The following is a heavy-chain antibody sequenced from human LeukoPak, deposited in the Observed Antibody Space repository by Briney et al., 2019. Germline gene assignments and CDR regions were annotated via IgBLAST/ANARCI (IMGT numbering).Heavy chain of an antibody. CDR1: GFTFSSYA. J-gene: IGHJ4*02. CDR2: ISGSGGST. V-gene: IGHV3-23*01. Sequence: PGGSLRLSCAASGFTFSSYAMSWVRQAPGKGLEWVSAISGSGGSTYYADSVKGRFTISRDNAKNSLYLQMNSLRAEDTAVYYCARAARSGRPDPMIVVVITTGIDYWGQGTLVTVSS. D-gene: IGHD3-22*01. CDR3: ARAARSGRPDPMIVVVITTGIDY.